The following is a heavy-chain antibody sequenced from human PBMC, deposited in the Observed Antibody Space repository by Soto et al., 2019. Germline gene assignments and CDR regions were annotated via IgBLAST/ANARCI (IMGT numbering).Heavy chain of an antibody. D-gene: IGHD6-6*01. V-gene: IGHV1-18*01. Sequence: ASVKVSCKASGYTFTSYGISLVRQAPGQGLEWLGWISAYNGNTNYAQKLQGRVTMTTDTSTSTAYMELRSLRSDGTAVYYCARVPTGSIAARAYYYYYYMDVWGEGTTVTVSS. CDR2: ISAYNGNT. CDR3: ARVPTGSIAARAYYYYYYMDV. J-gene: IGHJ6*03. CDR1: GYTFTSYG.